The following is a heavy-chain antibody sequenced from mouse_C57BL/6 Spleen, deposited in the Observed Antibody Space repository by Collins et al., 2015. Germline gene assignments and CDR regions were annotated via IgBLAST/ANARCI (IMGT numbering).Heavy chain of an antibody. V-gene: IGHV14-3*02. CDR2: IDPANGNT. CDR3: ARMDYGSSSDY. Sequence: EVQLQQSGAELVKPGASVKLSCTASGFNIKDTYMHWVKQRPEQGLEWIGRIDPANGNTKYDPKLQGKATITADTSSNTAYLQLSSLTSEDTAVYYCARMDYGSSSDYWGQGTTLTVSS. CDR1: GFNIKDTY. J-gene: IGHJ2*01. D-gene: IGHD1-1*01.